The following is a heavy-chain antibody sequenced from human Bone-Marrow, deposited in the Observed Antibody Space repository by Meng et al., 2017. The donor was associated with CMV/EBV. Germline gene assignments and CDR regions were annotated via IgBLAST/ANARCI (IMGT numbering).Heavy chain of an antibody. V-gene: IGHV1-2*02. Sequence: ASVKVSCKTSGYTLTAYYMHWVRQAPGEGLEWMGWINPNTGGTNYAQKFQGRITMTRDTSIRTAYMELSSLRSDDTAVYYCARAYDFWSGYYTYYFDYWGQGTLVTVYS. D-gene: IGHD3-3*01. J-gene: IGHJ4*02. CDR3: ARAYDFWSGYYTYYFDY. CDR1: GYTLTAYY. CDR2: INPNTGGT.